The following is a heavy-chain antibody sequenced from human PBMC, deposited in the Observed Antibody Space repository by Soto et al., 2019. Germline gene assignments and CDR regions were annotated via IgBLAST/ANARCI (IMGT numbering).Heavy chain of an antibody. CDR3: ARDSGEQQLDGYYYYGMDV. CDR2: IYYSGST. CDR1: GGSISSYY. J-gene: IGHJ6*02. Sequence: SETLSLTCTVSGGSISSYYWSWIRQPPGKGLEWIGYIYYSGSTNYNPSLKSRVTISVDTSKNQFSLKLSSVTAADTAVYYCARDSGEQQLDGYYYYGMDVWGQGTTVT. V-gene: IGHV4-59*01. D-gene: IGHD6-13*01.